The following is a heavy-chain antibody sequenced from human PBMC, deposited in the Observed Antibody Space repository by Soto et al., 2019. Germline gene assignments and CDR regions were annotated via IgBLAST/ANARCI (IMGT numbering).Heavy chain of an antibody. V-gene: IGHV4-59*01. CDR3: ARVMGYGDYSGVLDV. Sequence: PSETLSLTCSVSGDSISSYYWSWIRQSPGRGLEWIGWAYSVGTTNYNPSLKSRVSISLDMSDNQISLHLTSVTTADTAVYFCARVMGYGDYSGVLDVWGQGIMVTV. J-gene: IGHJ3*01. D-gene: IGHD4-17*01. CDR1: GDSISSYY. CDR2: AYSVGTT.